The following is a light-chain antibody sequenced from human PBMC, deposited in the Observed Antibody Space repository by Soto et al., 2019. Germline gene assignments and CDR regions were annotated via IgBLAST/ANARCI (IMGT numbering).Light chain of an antibody. CDR3: SSYTSSSTLDVV. V-gene: IGLV2-14*01. J-gene: IGLJ2*01. CDR2: DVS. Sequence: QSVLTQPASVSGSPGQSITISCTGTSSDVGGYNYVSWYQQHPGKAPKLMIYDVSNRPSGVSNRFSGSKSGNTASLTISALQAEDEADYYCSSYTSSSTLDVVFGGGTKVTVL. CDR1: SSDVGGYNY.